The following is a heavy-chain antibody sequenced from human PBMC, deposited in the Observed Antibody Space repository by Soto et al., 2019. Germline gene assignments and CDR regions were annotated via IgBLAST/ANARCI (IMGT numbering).Heavy chain of an antibody. CDR3: ARPVGEQWLVLSSYYGMDV. Sequence: ASVKVSCKASGYTFTSYGISWVRQAPGQGLEWMGWISAYNGNTNYAQKLQGRVTMTTDKSKNQFSLKLSSVTAADTAVYYCARPVGEQWLVLSSYYGMDVWGQGTLVTVSS. CDR2: ISAYNGNT. V-gene: IGHV1-18*01. CDR1: GYTFTSYG. D-gene: IGHD6-19*01. J-gene: IGHJ6*02.